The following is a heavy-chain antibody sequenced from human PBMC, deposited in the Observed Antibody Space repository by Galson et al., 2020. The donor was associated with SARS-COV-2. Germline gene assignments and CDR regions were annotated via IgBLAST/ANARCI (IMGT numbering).Heavy chain of an antibody. Sequence: SEPLSLPCTLSGGHISSSTYYWGWIRQPPGKGLEWIGSIEYRGSTYYNPPLKSRVNISVDTSKNQFSLRLSSVTAADTALYYCTEGCTYSCYMGYGGKGTRVTVSS. CDR3: TEGCTYSCYMGY. J-gene: IGHJ6*03. D-gene: IGHD2-15*01. CDR2: IEYRGST. CDR1: GGHISSSTYY. V-gene: IGHV4-39*01.